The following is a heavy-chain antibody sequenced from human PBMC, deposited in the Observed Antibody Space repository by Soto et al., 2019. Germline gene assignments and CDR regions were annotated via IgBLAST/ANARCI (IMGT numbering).Heavy chain of an antibody. CDR2: INPDSGAT. CDR3: AREGLPILGRRYGMDV. CDR1: AYTFTDYY. Sequence: ASVKVSCKASAYTFTDYYLHWVRQAPGQGLEWMGWINPDSGATNYARRLQGWVTMTRDTSIGTVYMELNRLKSNDTAAYYCAREGLPILGRRYGMDVWGQGTTVTVSS. J-gene: IGHJ6*02. D-gene: IGHD2-15*01. V-gene: IGHV1-2*04.